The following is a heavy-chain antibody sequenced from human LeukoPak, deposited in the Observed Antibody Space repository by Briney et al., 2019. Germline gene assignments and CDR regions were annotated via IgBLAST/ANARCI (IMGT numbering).Heavy chain of an antibody. D-gene: IGHD3-22*01. CDR2: ISAYNGNT. CDR1: GYTFTSYG. V-gene: IGHV1-18*01. J-gene: IGHJ3*02. Sequence: ASVKVSCKASGYTFTSYGISWVRQAPGQGLEWMGWISAYNGNTNYAQKLQGRVTMTTDTSTSTAYMELRSLRSDDTAVYYCARDSRITMIVADAFDIWGQGTMVTVSS. CDR3: ARDSRITMIVADAFDI.